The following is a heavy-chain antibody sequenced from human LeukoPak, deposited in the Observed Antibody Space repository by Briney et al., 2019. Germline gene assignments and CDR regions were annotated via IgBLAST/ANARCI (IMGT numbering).Heavy chain of an antibody. CDR3: ARVGYSSGFYYFDY. CDR2: RYYRGST. V-gene: IGHV4-59*01. Sequence: PSETLSLTCTVSGGSFSSYYWNWIRQPPGKGLEWIGYRYYRGSTNYNPSLKSRVTISVDTSKNQFSLKLSSVTAADTAVYYCARVGYSSGFYYFDYWGQGILVTVSS. D-gene: IGHD6-19*01. J-gene: IGHJ4*02. CDR1: GGSFSSYY.